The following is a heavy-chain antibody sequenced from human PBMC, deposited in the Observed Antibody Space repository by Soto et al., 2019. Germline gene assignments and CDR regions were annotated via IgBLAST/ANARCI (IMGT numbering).Heavy chain of an antibody. D-gene: IGHD1-1*01. V-gene: IGHV3-74*01. J-gene: IGHJ4*02. CDR1: GLTFSSYW. CDR3: VGGTGY. CDR2: INSDGSST. Sequence: GGSLRLSCAGSGLTFSSYWMYWARQAPGKGLVWVSRINSDGSSTNYADSVKGRFTISRDNAKNTVHLQMNSLRAEDTAVYYCVGGTGYWGQGTLVTVSS.